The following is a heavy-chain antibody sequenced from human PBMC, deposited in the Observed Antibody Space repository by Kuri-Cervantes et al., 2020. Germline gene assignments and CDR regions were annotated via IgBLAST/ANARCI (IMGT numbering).Heavy chain of an antibody. Sequence: GESLKISCAASGFTFSSYAMSWVRQAPGKGLEWVSAISGSGGSTYYADSVKGRFTIPRDNAKNSVFLQMNSLRAEDTAVYYCARDLSAEYSYSNWFDLWGQGTLVTVSS. V-gene: IGHV3-23*01. CDR2: ISGSGGST. J-gene: IGHJ5*02. D-gene: IGHD5-18*01. CDR1: GFTFSSYA. CDR3: ARDLSAEYSYSNWFDL.